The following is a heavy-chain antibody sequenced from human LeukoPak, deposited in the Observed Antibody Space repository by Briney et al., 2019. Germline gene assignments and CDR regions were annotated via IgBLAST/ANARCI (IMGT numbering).Heavy chain of an antibody. CDR2: IKEDGTEK. V-gene: IGHV3-7*01. D-gene: IGHD1-1*01. Sequence: GGSLRLSCAASGFTFSSYAMAWVRQTPGKGLEWVANIKEDGTEKNLVDFVKGRFTISRDNTKNLLYLEMNSLRGDDTDIYYCVRESRPGGAMGLYHNLDYWGQGTLVAVSS. CDR1: GFTFSSYA. CDR3: VRESRPGGAMGLYHNLDY. J-gene: IGHJ4*02.